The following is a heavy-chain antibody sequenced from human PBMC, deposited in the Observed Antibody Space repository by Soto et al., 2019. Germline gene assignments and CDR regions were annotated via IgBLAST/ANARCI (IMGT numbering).Heavy chain of an antibody. CDR3: AKGYCSSTSCYGGFDY. D-gene: IGHD2-2*01. CDR2: ISGSGGST. V-gene: IGHV3-23*01. J-gene: IGHJ4*02. Sequence: EVQLLESGGGLVQPGGSLRLPCAASGFTFSSHAMSWVRQAPGKGLEWVAGISGSGGSTDYADSVKGRFTISRDSSKNTLHLQMNSLRVEDTAVYYCAKGYCSSTSCYGGFDYWGQGTLVTVSS. CDR1: GFTFSSHA.